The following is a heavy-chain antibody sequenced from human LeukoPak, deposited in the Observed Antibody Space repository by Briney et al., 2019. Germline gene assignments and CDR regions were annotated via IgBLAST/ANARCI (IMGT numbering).Heavy chain of an antibody. CDR2: INTNTGNP. J-gene: IGHJ6*03. CDR3: ARNGDPRDYYYYYMDV. CDR1: GYTFTSYA. V-gene: IGHV7-4-1*02. D-gene: IGHD4-17*01. Sequence: ASVKVSCKASGYTFTSYAMNWVRQAPGQGLEWMGWINTNTGNPTYAQGFTGRFVFSLDTSVSTAYLQISSLKAEDTAVYYCARNGDPRDYYYYYMDVWGKGTTVTVSS.